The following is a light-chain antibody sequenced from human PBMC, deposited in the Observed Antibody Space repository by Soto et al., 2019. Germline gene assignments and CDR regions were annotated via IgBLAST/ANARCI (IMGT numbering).Light chain of an antibody. CDR3: QHTNRLPRG. CDR2: AAS. Sequence: DIQMTQSPSSVSASIGDRVTITCRASQGISNWLAWYQLKPGKAPKLLIYAASTFYSGVPARFSGGGSGTDFTLTISNLQPEDFSTYDCQHTNRLPRGFGQGTEV. CDR1: QGISNW. V-gene: IGKV1-12*01. J-gene: IGKJ1*01.